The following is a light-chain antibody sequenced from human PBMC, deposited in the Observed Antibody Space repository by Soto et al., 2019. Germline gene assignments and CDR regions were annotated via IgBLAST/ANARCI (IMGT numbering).Light chain of an antibody. CDR2: KAS. J-gene: IGKJ2*01. CDR1: QSISSW. Sequence: DIQMTQSPSTLPASLGDTVTITCRASQSISSWLAWYQQKPGKAPKVLIYKASSLESGVPSRFSCSGSGTEFTLTISSLQPDYFATYYCQQYNSFPYTFGQGTKLEIK. CDR3: QQYNSFPYT. V-gene: IGKV1-5*03.